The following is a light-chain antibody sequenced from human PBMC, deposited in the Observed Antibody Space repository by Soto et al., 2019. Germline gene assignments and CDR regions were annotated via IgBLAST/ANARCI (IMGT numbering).Light chain of an antibody. V-gene: IGKV1-5*01. CDR2: HAS. CDR1: QSISNW. CDR3: QQYNSYS. Sequence: DIHITQSPSTLLAAVGARATITCRASQSISNWLAWYQQKPGTAPKVLIYHASNLQSGVPSRFSGSGSGTEFTLTISSLQPDDFATYYCQQYNSYSFGQGTKVDIK. J-gene: IGKJ1*01.